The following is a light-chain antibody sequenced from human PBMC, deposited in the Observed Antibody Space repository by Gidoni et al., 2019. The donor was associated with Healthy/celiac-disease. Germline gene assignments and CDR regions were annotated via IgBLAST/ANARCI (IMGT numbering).Light chain of an antibody. CDR2: DVS. Sequence: DIQMTQSSSSLSASVGDRVTITCQASQDISNYLNWYQQKPGKAPKLLIYDVSNLEKGVPSRFSGSGSGTDFTFTISSLQPEDIATYYCQQYDNLSLTFGGGTKVEIK. V-gene: IGKV1-33*01. J-gene: IGKJ4*01. CDR3: QQYDNLSLT. CDR1: QDISNY.